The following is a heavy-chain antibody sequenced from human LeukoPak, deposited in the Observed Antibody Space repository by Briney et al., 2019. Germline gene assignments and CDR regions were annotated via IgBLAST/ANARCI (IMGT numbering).Heavy chain of an antibody. J-gene: IGHJ4*02. D-gene: IGHD2-21*01. Sequence: GGSLRLSCAASVFTFSSYAMHWVRQAPGKGLEWVAVISYDGSNKYYADSVKGRFTISRDNSKNTLYLQMNSLRAEDTAVYYCARDSAVFAFDYWGQGTLVTVSS. V-gene: IGHV3-30-3*01. CDR3: ARDSAVFAFDY. CDR2: ISYDGSNK. CDR1: VFTFSSYA.